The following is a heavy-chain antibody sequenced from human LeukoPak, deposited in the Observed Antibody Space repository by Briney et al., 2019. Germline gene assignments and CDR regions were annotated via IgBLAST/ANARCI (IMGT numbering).Heavy chain of an antibody. CDR1: GFTFSSYG. V-gene: IGHV3-30*18. J-gene: IGHJ3*02. D-gene: IGHD3-10*01. CDR3: AKDYYASGTYYNPPNAFDI. CDR2: MSYDGSNK. Sequence: GGSLRLSCAASGFTFSSYGMHWVRQAPGKGLEWVAVMSYDGSNKYYADSVKGRFTISRDNSKNTLYLQMNSLRAEDTAVCYCAKDYYASGTYYNPPNAFDIWGQGTMVTVSS.